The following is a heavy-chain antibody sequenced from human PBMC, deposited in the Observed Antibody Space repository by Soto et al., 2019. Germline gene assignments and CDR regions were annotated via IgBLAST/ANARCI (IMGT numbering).Heavy chain of an antibody. Sequence: EVQLVESGGGLVKPGGSLRLSCAASGFTFSNAWMSWVRQAPGKGLEWVGRIKSKTDGGTTDYAAHVKGRFTISRDYSKNTLYLQINSLKTADTAVYYCTAVSESSSWVDAFDIGGQGTMVTVSS. CDR2: IKSKTDGGTT. D-gene: IGHD6-13*01. J-gene: IGHJ3*02. CDR3: TAVSESSSWVDAFDI. V-gene: IGHV3-15*01. CDR1: GFTFSNAW.